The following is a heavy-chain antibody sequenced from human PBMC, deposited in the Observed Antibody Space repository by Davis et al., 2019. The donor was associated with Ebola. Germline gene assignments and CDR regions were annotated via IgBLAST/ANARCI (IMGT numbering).Heavy chain of an antibody. CDR3: ARQGWSGYSLRHWLDP. CDR1: GGSFSGYS. Sequence: SETLSLTCAVYGGSFSGYSWSWIRQPPGKGLDWIGEINHSGSTNYNPSLMSRVTISVDTSKNQFSLKLRSVTAADTAVYYCARQGWSGYSLRHWLDPWGRGTLVTVSS. J-gene: IGHJ5*02. D-gene: IGHD3-3*01. V-gene: IGHV4-34*01. CDR2: INHSGST.